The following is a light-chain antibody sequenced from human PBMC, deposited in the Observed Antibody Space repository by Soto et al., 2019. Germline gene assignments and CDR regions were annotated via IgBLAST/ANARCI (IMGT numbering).Light chain of an antibody. CDR3: QTWDTGARVV. J-gene: IGLJ2*01. V-gene: IGLV4-69*01. Sequence: QLVLTQSPSASASLGASVKLTCTLSSGHSSYAIAWQQQQPEKGPRYLMKLSSDGSHSKGDGIPDRFSGSRSGAERYLTISSLQSEDEADYYCQTWDTGARVVFGGGTKLTVL. CDR1: SGHSSYA. CDR2: LSSDGSH.